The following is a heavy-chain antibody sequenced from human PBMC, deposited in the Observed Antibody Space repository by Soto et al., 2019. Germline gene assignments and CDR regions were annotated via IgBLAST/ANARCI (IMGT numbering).Heavy chain of an antibody. CDR3: ARHNRYSSTWFEGWFDP. CDR1: GYSFTSYL. V-gene: IGHV5-51*01. Sequence: GESLKISCKGSGYSFTSYLIGWVRPMPGKGLEWMGIIYPGDSDTRYSPFFQGQVTISADKSISTAYLQWSSLKASDTAMYYCARHNRYSSTWFEGWFDPWGQGTLVTVSS. CDR2: IYPGDSDT. J-gene: IGHJ5*02. D-gene: IGHD6-13*01.